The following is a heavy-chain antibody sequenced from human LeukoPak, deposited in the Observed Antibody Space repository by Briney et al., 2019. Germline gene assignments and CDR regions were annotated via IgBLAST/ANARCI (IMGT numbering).Heavy chain of an antibody. CDR2: ISSNGGST. D-gene: IGHD5-12*01. CDR1: GFTFSSYA. V-gene: IGHV3-64D*06. Sequence: GGSLRLSCSASGFTFSSYAMHWDRQAPGKGLEYVSSISSNGGSTYYADSVKGRFTISRDNSKNTLFLQMSSLRTEDTAVYYCASPYSGYDYNFDHWGQGTLVTVSS. CDR3: ASPYSGYDYNFDH. J-gene: IGHJ4*02.